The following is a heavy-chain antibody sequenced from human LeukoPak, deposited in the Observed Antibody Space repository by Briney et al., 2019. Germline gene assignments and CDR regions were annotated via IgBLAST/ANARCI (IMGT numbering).Heavy chain of an antibody. Sequence: SETLSPTCTVSGGSISSYYWSWIRQPPGKGLEWIGYIYYSGSTNYNPSLKSRVTISVDTSKNQFSLKLSSVTAADTAVYYCARGPANYDILTGYYHDAFDIWGQGTMVTVSS. D-gene: IGHD3-9*01. J-gene: IGHJ3*02. V-gene: IGHV4-59*01. CDR3: ARGPANYDILTGYYHDAFDI. CDR2: IYYSGST. CDR1: GGSISSYY.